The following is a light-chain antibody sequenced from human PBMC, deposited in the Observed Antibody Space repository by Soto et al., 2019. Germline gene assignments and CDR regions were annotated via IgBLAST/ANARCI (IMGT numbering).Light chain of an antibody. V-gene: IGKV3-11*01. J-gene: IGKJ3*01. CDR3: QQRSDWPVT. Sequence: EIVLTQSPATLSLSPGEGATISCRASQSISKYLVWYQQKPGQAPRVLIYDTSNRATGIPSRFSGTGSGTDFTLTISSLEPEDFAVYYCQQRSDWPVTFGPGTKVDIK. CDR1: QSISKY. CDR2: DTS.